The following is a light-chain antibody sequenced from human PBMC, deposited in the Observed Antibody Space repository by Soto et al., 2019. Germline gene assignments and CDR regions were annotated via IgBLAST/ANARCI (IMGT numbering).Light chain of an antibody. J-gene: IGKJ1*01. Sequence: DVVMTQSPLSLPVTLGQPASISCKSNQSLVYSDGNTYLNWFQQRPGQSPRSLIYRVSKRGSGVADGFTGNAASNDYTQKISSVEADEVGRYYCMQATAWYMFCQG. CDR2: RVS. CDR3: MQATAWYM. CDR1: QSLVYSDGNTY. V-gene: IGKV2-30*01.